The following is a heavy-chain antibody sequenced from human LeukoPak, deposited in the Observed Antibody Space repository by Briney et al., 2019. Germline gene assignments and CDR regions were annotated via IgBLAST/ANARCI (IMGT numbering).Heavy chain of an antibody. CDR1: GGSISGSY. CDR2: IYYSGST. CDR3: ARVRGYYDSSGYDY. V-gene: IGHV4-59*01. Sequence: PSETLSLTCTVSGGSISGSYWSWIRQPPGKGLEWIGYIYYSGSTNYNPALKSRVTISEDTSKNQISLKLSSVTAADTAVYYCARVRGYYDSSGYDYWGQGTLVTVSS. J-gene: IGHJ4*02. D-gene: IGHD3-22*01.